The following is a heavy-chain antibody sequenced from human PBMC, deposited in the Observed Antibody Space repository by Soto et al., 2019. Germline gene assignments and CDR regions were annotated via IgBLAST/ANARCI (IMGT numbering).Heavy chain of an antibody. J-gene: IGHJ4*02. V-gene: IGHV4-39*07. CDR3: AREADYYDKSGYYRSFDY. CDR1: GGSISSSSHY. Sequence: PSETLSLTCTVSGGSISSSSHYWGWIRQPPGKGLEWIGNIYYSGSTYYNPSLKSRITISVDTSRNQFSLNLTSVTAADTAVYYCAREADYYDKSGYYRSFDYWGQGALVTVSS. CDR2: IYYSGST. D-gene: IGHD3-22*01.